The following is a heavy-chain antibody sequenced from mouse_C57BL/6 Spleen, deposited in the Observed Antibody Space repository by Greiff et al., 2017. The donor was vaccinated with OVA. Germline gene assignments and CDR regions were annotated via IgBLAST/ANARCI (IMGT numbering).Heavy chain of an antibody. J-gene: IGHJ4*01. Sequence: QVQLQQPGAELVKPGASVKLSCKASGYTFTSYWMHWVKQRPGRGLEWIGRIDPNSGGTKYNEKFKSKAALTVDNPSSTAYRQLSSLTSEDSAFYYCAREGIYYDYDGYAMDYWGQGTSVTVSS. CDR3: AREGIYYDYDGYAMDY. CDR1: GYTFTSYW. D-gene: IGHD2-4*01. V-gene: IGHV1-72*01. CDR2: IDPNSGGT.